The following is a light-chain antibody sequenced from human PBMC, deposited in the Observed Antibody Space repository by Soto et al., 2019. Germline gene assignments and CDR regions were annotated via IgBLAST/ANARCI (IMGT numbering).Light chain of an antibody. Sequence: QSALTQPASVSGSPGQSITISCTGTSSDVGGYNYVSWYQQHPGKAPKLMIYDVSNRPSGVSNRFSGSKSDNTASLTISGLQAEDEADYYCSSYTSSSVVFGGGTKLTVL. CDR1: SSDVGGYNY. V-gene: IGLV2-14*01. J-gene: IGLJ2*01. CDR2: DVS. CDR3: SSYTSSSVV.